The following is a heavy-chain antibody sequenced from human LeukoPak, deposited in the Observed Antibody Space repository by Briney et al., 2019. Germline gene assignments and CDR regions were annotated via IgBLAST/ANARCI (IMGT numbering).Heavy chain of an antibody. CDR2: IYYSGST. CDR3: ARDSAIYYYYYGMDV. J-gene: IGHJ6*02. V-gene: IGHV4-59*12. CDR1: GGSISSYY. Sequence: PSETLSLTCTVSGGSISSYYWSWIRQPPGKGLEWIGYIYYSGSTNYNPSLKSRVTISVDTSKNQFSLKLSSVTAADTAVYYCARDSAIYYYYYGMDVWGQGTTVTVSS.